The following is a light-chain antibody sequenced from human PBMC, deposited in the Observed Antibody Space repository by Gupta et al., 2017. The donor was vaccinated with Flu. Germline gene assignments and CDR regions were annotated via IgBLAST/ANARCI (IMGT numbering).Light chain of an antibody. CDR1: QSISSY. CDR2: AAS. CDR3: QQSYS. V-gene: IGKV1-39*01. Sequence: MTQSPSSLSVSVGDRVTITCRASQSISSYLNWYQQKPGKAPKLLIYAASSLQSGVPSRFSGSGSGTDFTLTISSLQPEDFATYYCQQSYSFGGGTKVEIK. J-gene: IGKJ4*01.